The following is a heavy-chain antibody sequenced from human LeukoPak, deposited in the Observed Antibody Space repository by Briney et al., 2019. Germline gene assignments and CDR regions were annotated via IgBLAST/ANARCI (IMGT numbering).Heavy chain of an antibody. Sequence: PGGSLRLSCAASGFTFSSYWMSWVRQAPGKGLEWVSAISGSGGSTYYADSVKGRFTISRDNSKNTLYLQMNSLRAEDTAVYYCAKGLNYYGSSGYGYWGQGTLVTVSS. CDR3: AKGLNYYGSSGYGY. J-gene: IGHJ4*02. D-gene: IGHD3-22*01. V-gene: IGHV3-23*01. CDR1: GFTFSSYW. CDR2: ISGSGGST.